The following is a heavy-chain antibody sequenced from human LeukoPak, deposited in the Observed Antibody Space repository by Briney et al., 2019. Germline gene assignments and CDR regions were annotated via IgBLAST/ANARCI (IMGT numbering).Heavy chain of an antibody. CDR2: MNPNSGNT. CDR3: AIVAFGGVIVIRHFDY. D-gene: IGHD3-16*02. Sequence: ASVKVSCKASGYTFTSYDINWVRQATGQGLEWMGWMNPNSGNTGYAQKFQGRVTMTRNTSISTAYMELSSLRSEDTAVYYCAIVAFGGVIVIRHFDYWGQGTLVTVSP. J-gene: IGHJ4*02. V-gene: IGHV1-8*01. CDR1: GYTFTSYD.